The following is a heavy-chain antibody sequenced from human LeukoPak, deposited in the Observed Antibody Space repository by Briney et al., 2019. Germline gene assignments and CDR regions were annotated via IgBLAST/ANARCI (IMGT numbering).Heavy chain of an antibody. CDR2: IRRKASGGTT. CDR3: TRPIYGSGSYYFDY. D-gene: IGHD3-10*01. V-gene: IGHV3-49*04. CDR1: GFSFGDYT. J-gene: IGHJ4*02. Sequence: PGGSLRLSCTASGFSFGDYTMSWVRQAPGKGLEWAGFIRRKASGGTTGYAASVKGRFTISRDDSKSIAYLQMDSLKTEDTAVYYCTRPIYGSGSYYFDYWGQGTLVTVSS.